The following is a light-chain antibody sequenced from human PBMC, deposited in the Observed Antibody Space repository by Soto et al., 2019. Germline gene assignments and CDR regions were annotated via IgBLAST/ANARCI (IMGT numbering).Light chain of an antibody. Sequence: EIVLPQSPATLSLSPGERATLSCRASQSVSSYLAWYQQKPGQAPRLLIYDVSNRATGIPARFSGSGSGTDFTLTISSLEPEDFAVYYCEQHTNWPRTFGRGAKVEIK. CDR1: QSVSSY. CDR3: EQHTNWPRT. CDR2: DVS. V-gene: IGKV3-11*01. J-gene: IGKJ4*01.